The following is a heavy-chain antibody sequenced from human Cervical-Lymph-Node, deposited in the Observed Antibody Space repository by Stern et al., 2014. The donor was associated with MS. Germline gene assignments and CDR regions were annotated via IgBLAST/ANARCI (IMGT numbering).Heavy chain of an antibody. D-gene: IGHD3-22*01. Sequence: QEQLQQWGAGLLKPSETLSLTCAVYGGSFSGYYWSWIRQPPGKGLEWIGEINHSGSTNYNPSLKSRVTISVDTSKNQFSLKLSSVTAADTAVYYCWTYYYDSSGYYYVDYWGQGTLVTVSS. V-gene: IGHV4-34*01. CDR1: GGSFSGYY. CDR3: WTYYYDSSGYYYVDY. CDR2: INHSGST. J-gene: IGHJ4*02.